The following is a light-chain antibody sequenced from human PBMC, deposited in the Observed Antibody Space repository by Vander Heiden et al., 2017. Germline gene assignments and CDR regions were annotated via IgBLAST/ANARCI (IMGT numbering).Light chain of an antibody. Sequence: DIQMTQSPSSLSASVGDRVTITCRASQSISSYLNWYQQKPGKAPKLLIYAASSLQSGVTSRFSGSGSGTDFTLTISSLQPEDFATDYCQQGTFGQGTKVEIK. CDR3: QQGT. CDR2: AAS. V-gene: IGKV1-39*01. J-gene: IGKJ1*01. CDR1: QSISSY.